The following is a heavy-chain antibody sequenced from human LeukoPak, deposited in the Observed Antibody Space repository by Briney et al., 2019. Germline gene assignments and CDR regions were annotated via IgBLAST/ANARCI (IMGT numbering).Heavy chain of an antibody. CDR1: GYTFTSYY. Sequence: ASVKVSCKASGYTFTSYYMHWVRQAPGQGLEWMGIINPSGGSTSYAQKFQGRVTMTTDTSTSTAYMELRSLRSDDTAVYYCARGHYDYVWGSYRQGYYFDYWGQGTLVTVSS. J-gene: IGHJ4*02. CDR2: INPSGGST. CDR3: ARGHYDYVWGSYRQGYYFDY. D-gene: IGHD3-16*02. V-gene: IGHV1-46*01.